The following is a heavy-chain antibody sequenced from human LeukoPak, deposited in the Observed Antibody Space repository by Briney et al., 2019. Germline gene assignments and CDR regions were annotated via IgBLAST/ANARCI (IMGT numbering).Heavy chain of an antibody. CDR1: GFTFSSYG. CDR2: ISGSGGST. CDR3: AKDRRGSGSFPSYYFDY. D-gene: IGHD3-10*01. Sequence: GGSLRLSCAASGFTFSSYGMSWVRQAPGKGLEWVSAISGSGGSTYYADSVKGRFTISRDNSKNTLYLQMNSLRAEDTAVYYCAKDRRGSGSFPSYYFDYWGQGTLVTVSS. J-gene: IGHJ4*02. V-gene: IGHV3-23*01.